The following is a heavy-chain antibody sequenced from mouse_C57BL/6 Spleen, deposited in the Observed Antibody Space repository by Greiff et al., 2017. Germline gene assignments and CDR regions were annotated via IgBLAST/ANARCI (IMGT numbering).Heavy chain of an antibody. CDR2: IYPGSGST. V-gene: IGHV1-55*01. D-gene: IGHD2-4*01. CDR1: GYTFTSYW. J-gene: IGHJ3*01. Sequence: QVQLQQPGAELVKPGASVKMSCKASGYTFTSYWITWVKQRPGQGLEWIGDIYPGSGSTNYNEKFKSKATLTADTSSSTAYMQLSSLTSEDSAVYYCARSGYDYDTWFAYWGQGTLVTVSA. CDR3: ARSGYDYDTWFAY.